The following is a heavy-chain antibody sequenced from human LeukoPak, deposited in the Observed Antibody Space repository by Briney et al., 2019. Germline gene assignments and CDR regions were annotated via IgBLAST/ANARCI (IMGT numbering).Heavy chain of an antibody. Sequence: SETLSLTCAVYGGSFSGYYWSWFRQPPGKGLEWIGYIYYSGSTNYNPSLKSRVTISVDTSKNQFTLKLSSVTAADTAVYYCARHEPKSISSGWYYFDYWGQGTLVTVSS. D-gene: IGHD6-19*01. CDR3: ARHEPKSISSGWYYFDY. CDR1: GGSFSGYY. CDR2: IYYSGST. V-gene: IGHV4-59*08. J-gene: IGHJ4*02.